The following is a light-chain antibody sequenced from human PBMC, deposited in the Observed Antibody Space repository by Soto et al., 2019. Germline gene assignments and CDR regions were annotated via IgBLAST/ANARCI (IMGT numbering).Light chain of an antibody. CDR1: QSVSSH. CDR2: DAS. Sequence: EIVLTQSPATLSLSPGERATLSCRASQSVSSHLAWYQQKPGQAPRLLIYDASNRATGIPARFSGSGSGTDFTLTISSLEPEDFAVYYCQQRSNWPPWTFGQGTKVGIK. J-gene: IGKJ1*01. V-gene: IGKV3-11*01. CDR3: QQRSNWPPWT.